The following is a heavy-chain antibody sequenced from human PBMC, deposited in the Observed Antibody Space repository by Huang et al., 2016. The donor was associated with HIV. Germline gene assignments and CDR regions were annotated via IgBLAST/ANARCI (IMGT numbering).Heavy chain of an antibody. CDR3: ATKTGAMDI. CDR2: IKQDESEK. V-gene: IGHV3-7*01. J-gene: IGHJ6*02. CDR1: TFSFGAYW. Sequence: VESGGRLVQPGGSIRLSCVGSTFSFGAYWLSWVRQTPGKGLEWVANIKQDESEKYYVESVKGRFNISRDNAKKIVFLQMDNVRVEDTATYYCATKTGAMDIWGQGTAVTVS. D-gene: IGHD1-7*01.